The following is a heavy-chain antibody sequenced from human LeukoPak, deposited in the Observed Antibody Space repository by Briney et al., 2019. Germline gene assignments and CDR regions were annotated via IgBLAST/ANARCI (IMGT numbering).Heavy chain of an antibody. CDR3: AREDSSGYYEPFDY. J-gene: IGHJ4*02. CDR2: IYTSGST. CDR1: GGSISSGSYY. V-gene: IGHV4-61*02. D-gene: IGHD3-22*01. Sequence: SQTLSLTCTVSGGSISSGSYYWSWIRQPAGKGLEWIGRIYTSGSTNYNPSLKSRVTISVDTSKNQFSLKLSSVTAADTAVYYCAREDSSGYYEPFDYWGQGTLVTVSS.